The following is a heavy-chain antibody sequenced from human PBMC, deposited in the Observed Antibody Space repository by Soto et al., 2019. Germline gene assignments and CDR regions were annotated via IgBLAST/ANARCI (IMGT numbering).Heavy chain of an antibody. V-gene: IGHV3-30-3*01. D-gene: IGHD3-3*01. CDR2: ISYDGSNK. CDR3: ARGVGRGVWGGSYYDFWSGYRTLDY. CDR1: GFTFSSYA. J-gene: IGHJ4*02. Sequence: QVQLVESGGGVVQPGRSLRLSCAASGFTFSSYAMHWVRQAPGKGLEWVAVISYDGSNKYYADSVKGRFTISRDNSQNTLYLQMNSLRAEDTAVYYCARGVGRGVWGGSYYDFWSGYRTLDYWGQGTLVTVSS.